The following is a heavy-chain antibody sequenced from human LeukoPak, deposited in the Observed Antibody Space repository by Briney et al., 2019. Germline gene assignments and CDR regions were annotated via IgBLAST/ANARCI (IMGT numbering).Heavy chain of an antibody. V-gene: IGHV1-69*04. CDR2: IIPILGIA. Sequence: ASVKVSCKASGGTFSSYAISWVRQAPGQGLEWMGRIIPILGIANYAQKFQGRVTITADKSTSTAYMELSSLGSEDTAVYYCARGRQYYYDSSGYYFDYWGQGTLVTVSS. D-gene: IGHD3-22*01. CDR3: ARGRQYYYDSSGYYFDY. J-gene: IGHJ4*02. CDR1: GGTFSSYA.